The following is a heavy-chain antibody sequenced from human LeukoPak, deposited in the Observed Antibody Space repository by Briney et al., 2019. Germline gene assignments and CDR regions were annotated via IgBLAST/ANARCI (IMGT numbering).Heavy chain of an antibody. CDR1: GGSLSSYY. V-gene: IGHV4-59*01. CDR3: ARRRTGVLDY. D-gene: IGHD1-1*01. CDR2: IYYSGST. J-gene: IGHJ4*02. Sequence: PSETLSLTCTVSGGSLSSYYWSWIRQPPGKGLEWIGYIYYSGSTNYNPSLKSRVTISVDTSKNQFSLKLSSVTAADTAVYYCARRRTGVLDYWGQGTLVTVSS.